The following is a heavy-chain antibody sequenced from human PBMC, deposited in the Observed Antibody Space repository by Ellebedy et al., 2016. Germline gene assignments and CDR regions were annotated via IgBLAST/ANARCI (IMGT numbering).Heavy chain of an antibody. V-gene: IGHV4-34*01. CDR2: ISHTGST. D-gene: IGHD3-3*01. CDR3: ARTYYDFWSGFSAPYYFDY. J-gene: IGHJ4*02. Sequence: SETLSLTCAVYGGSLSGYYWSWIRQPPGKGLEWIGEISHTGSTYYNPSLKSRVTISVDTSKNQVSLKLSSVTAADTAVYYCARTYYDFWSGFSAPYYFDYWGQGTLVTVSS. CDR1: GGSLSGYY.